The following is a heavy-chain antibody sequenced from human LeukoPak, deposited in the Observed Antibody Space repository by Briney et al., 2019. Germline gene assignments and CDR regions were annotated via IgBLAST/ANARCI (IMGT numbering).Heavy chain of an antibody. Sequence: ASVKVSCKASGYTFTSYDINWVRQAPGQGLEWMGWMNPNSGNTVYAQKFRGRVTMTRNTSISTAYMELSSLRSEDTAVYYCARVGNTGFDYWGQGTLVTVSS. CDR1: GYTFTSYD. D-gene: IGHD5-18*01. CDR2: MNPNSGNT. V-gene: IGHV1-8*01. CDR3: ARVGNTGFDY. J-gene: IGHJ4*02.